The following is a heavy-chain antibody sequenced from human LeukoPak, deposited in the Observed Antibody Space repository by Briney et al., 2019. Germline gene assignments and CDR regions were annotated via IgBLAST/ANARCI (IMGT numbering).Heavy chain of an antibody. CDR1: GYTFTSYY. CDR3: ARGDRATVTLY. V-gene: IGHV1-46*01. D-gene: IGHD4-17*01. CDR2: INPSDGST. J-gene: IGHJ4*02. Sequence: ASVKVSCKASGYTFTSYYMHWVRQAPGQGLEWMGKINPSDGSTRYAQKFQGRVTMTRDMSTSTVYMELSSLRSEDTAVYYCARGDRATVTLYWGQGTLVTVSS.